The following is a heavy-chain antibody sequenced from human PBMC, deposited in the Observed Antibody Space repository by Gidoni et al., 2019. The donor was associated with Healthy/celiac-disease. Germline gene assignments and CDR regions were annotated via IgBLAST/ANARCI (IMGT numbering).Heavy chain of an antibody. V-gene: IGHV3-15*01. CDR3: TTAPLAAAGTPFNY. D-gene: IGHD6-13*01. CDR2: IKSNTDGGTT. CDR1: GFTFSNAW. Sequence: EVQLVESGGGLVKPGGSLRLSCAASGFTFSNAWMSWVRQAPGKGLEWVCRIKSNTDGGTTDYAAPVKGRFTISRDDSKNTLYLQMNSLKTEDTAVFYCTTAPLAAAGTPFNYWGQGTLVTVSS. J-gene: IGHJ4*02.